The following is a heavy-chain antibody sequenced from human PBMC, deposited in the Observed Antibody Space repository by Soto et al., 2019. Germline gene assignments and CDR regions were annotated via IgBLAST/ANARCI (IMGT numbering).Heavy chain of an antibody. Sequence: QVHLQESGPGLVAPSGTLSLTCTLSGGSVRGPDWWYWVHHSPDKGLGRMAEVHISGHSNYNPSLRSRVRVSIDSYKTQFYLNLNSVTAADKAIYYCARVRQGCSANNCCFAPWGQGTQVTISS. CDR2: VHISGHS. V-gene: IGHV4-4*02. CDR3: ARVRQGCSANNCCFAP. D-gene: IGHD1-1*01. CDR1: GGSVRGPDW. J-gene: IGHJ5*01.